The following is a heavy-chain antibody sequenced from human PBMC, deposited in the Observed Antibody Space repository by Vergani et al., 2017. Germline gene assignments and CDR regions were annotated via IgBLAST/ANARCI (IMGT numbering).Heavy chain of an antibody. CDR1: GYSIGSGFY. CDR3: AREGRTSGYDYYYYYYMDV. V-gene: IGHV4-38-2*02. CDR2: IHNRGKT. J-gene: IGHJ6*03. D-gene: IGHD5-12*01. Sequence: QVRLEESGPGLVKPSETLSLTCSVSGYSIGSGFYWAWIRQSPGEGLQWLTSIHNRGKTYHNPSLKSRVSVSLDTSKNRFSLNLTSVTATDTAVYYCAREGRTSGYDYYYYYYMDVWGKGTTVTVSS.